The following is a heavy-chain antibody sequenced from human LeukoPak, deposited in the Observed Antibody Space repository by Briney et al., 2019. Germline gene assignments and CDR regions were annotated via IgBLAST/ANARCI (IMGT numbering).Heavy chain of an antibody. CDR1: GGSISSGGYY. CDR3: ARGSKAAPGTFDY. Sequence: SETLSLTCAVSGGSISSGGYYWSWIRQHPGKGLEWIGYIYYTGSTDYNPSLKSRVAISVDTSKNQFSLKLSSVTAADTAVYYCARGSKAAPGTFDYWGQGTLVTVSS. V-gene: IGHV4-61*08. D-gene: IGHD6-13*01. J-gene: IGHJ4*02. CDR2: IYYTGST.